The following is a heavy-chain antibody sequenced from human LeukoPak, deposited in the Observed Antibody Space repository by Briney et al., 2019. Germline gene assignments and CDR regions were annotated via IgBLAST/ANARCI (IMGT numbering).Heavy chain of an antibody. CDR1: GGSITSSTHY. CDR2: IYYTGSPT. CDR3: ARLVLSLYGSGSYSDY. Sequence: SETLSLTCTVSGGSITSSTHYWGWIRQPPGEGLEWIGTIYYTGSPTFYNPSLKSRLTISVDTSKSHFSLKLSSVTAADTAVYYCARLVLSLYGSGSYSDYWGQGTLVTVSS. V-gene: IGHV4-39*02. D-gene: IGHD3-10*01. J-gene: IGHJ4*02.